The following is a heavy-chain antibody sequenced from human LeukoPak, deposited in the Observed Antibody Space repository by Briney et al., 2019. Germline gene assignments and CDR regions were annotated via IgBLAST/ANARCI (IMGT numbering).Heavy chain of an antibody. D-gene: IGHD3-3*01. V-gene: IGHV4-34*01. CDR2: INHSGST. CDR1: GGSFSGYY. J-gene: IGHJ4*02. Sequence: SETLSLTCAVYGGSFSGYYWSWIRQPPGKGLEWIGEINHSGSTNYNPSLTSRVTISVDTSKNQFSLKLSSVTAADTAVYYCARGLRDCWSGYRYYFDSWGQGTLVTVSS. CDR3: ARGLRDCWSGYRYYFDS.